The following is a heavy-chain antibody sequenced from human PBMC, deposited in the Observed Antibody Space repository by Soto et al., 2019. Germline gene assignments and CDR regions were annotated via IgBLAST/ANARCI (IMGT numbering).Heavy chain of an antibody. Sequence: LSLTCTVSGGSISSSSYYWGWIRQPPGKGLEWIGSIYYSGSTYYNPSLKSRVTISVDTSKNQFSLKLSSVTAADTAVYYCANYYYGSRYYFDYWGQGTLVTVSS. V-gene: IGHV4-39*01. D-gene: IGHD3-10*01. CDR1: GGSISSSSYY. J-gene: IGHJ4*02. CDR2: IYYSGST. CDR3: ANYYYGSRYYFDY.